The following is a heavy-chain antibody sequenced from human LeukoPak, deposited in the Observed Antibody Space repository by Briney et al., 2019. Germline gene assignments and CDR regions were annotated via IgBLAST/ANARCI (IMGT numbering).Heavy chain of an antibody. CDR2: IYYSGST. D-gene: IGHD2-2*01. V-gene: IGHV4-39*01. CDR3: ARQGRGIQLQTYFDY. J-gene: IGHJ4*02. Sequence: PSETLSLTCTVSGGSISSSSYYWGWIRQPPGKGLEWIGSIYYSGSTYYNPSLKSRVTISVDTSKNQFSLKLSSVTAADTAVYYCARQGRGIQLQTYFDYWGQGTLVTVSS. CDR1: GGSISSSSYY.